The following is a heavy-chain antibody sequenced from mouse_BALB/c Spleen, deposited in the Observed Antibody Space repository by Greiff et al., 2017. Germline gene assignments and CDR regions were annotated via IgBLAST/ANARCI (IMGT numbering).Heavy chain of an antibody. D-gene: IGHD2-4*01. CDR2: ISYSGST. CDR1: GYSITSDYA. CDR3: ARTNYDFSRFAY. Sequence: EVKLVESGPGLVKPSQSLSLTCTVTGYSITSDYAWNWIRQFPGNKLEWMGYISYSGSTSYNPSLKSRISITRDTSKNQFFLQLNSVTTEDTATYYCARTNYDFSRFAYWDQGTLVTVSA. V-gene: IGHV3-2*02. J-gene: IGHJ3*01.